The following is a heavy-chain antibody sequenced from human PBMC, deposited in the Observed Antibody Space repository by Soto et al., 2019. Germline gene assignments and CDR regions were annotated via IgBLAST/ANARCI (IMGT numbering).Heavy chain of an antibody. J-gene: IGHJ4*02. CDR3: ATYHAVDWERESHRF. CDR1: GVAFSAYL. D-gene: IGHD3-16*01. V-gene: IGHV3-7*01. CDR2: INQDGSVQ. Sequence: PGGTLRLSCTASGVAFSAYLMSWVRQAPGKGLDWVANINQDGSVQYYADSVQGRFTISRDNAKKSLYLRMNSLRAEDTAVYDCATYHAVDWERESHRFWGPGTLVTVSS.